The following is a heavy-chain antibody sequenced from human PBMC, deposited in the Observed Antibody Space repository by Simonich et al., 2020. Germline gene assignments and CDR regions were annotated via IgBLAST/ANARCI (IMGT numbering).Heavy chain of an antibody. CDR2: ISSSSSYI. Sequence: EVQLVESGGGLVKPGGSLRLSCAASGFTFRSYSMNWGRQAPGKGLEWVSSISSSSSYIDYADSVKGRVTISRDNAKNSRYLQMNSLRAEDTAVYYCARARGDSSSWYFDYWGQGTLVTVSS. D-gene: IGHD6-13*01. CDR1: GFTFRSYS. CDR3: ARARGDSSSWYFDY. J-gene: IGHJ4*02. V-gene: IGHV3-21*01.